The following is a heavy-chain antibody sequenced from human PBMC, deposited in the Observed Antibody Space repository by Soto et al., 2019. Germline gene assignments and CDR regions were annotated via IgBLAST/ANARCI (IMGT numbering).Heavy chain of an antibody. CDR1: GFTFKDYA. D-gene: IGHD3-22*01. Sequence: GGSLRLSXATSGFTFKDYAMYWARQAPGKGLEWVSAISGSGNRTFYADSVKGRFTISRDNSRNTMYLQMNSLRAEDTAVYYCAKDGQALYYYDTSGPKTWFDPWGLGTLVTVSS. CDR3: AKDGQALYYYDTSGPKTWFDP. J-gene: IGHJ5*02. V-gene: IGHV3-23*01. CDR2: ISGSGNRT.